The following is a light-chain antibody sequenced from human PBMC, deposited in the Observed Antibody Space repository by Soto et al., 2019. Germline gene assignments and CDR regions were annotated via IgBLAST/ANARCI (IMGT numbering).Light chain of an antibody. CDR1: ESISYW. CDR3: QQYDSYSKT. CDR2: DAS. Sequence: DIQLTQSPSTLTASVRDRVTIGCRASESISYWLAWYQQKPGKAPKLLIYDASSLRSGVPSRFSGSGSGTEFTLTISTLQPDDFATYFCQQYDSYSKTFGQGTQLEIK. V-gene: IGKV1-5*01. J-gene: IGKJ2*01.